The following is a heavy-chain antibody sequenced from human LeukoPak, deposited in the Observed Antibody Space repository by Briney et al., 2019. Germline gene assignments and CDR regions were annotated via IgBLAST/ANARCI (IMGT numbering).Heavy chain of an antibody. J-gene: IGHJ4*02. CDR1: GFTFSNSA. CDR3: ARERTAMVTGFDY. CDR2: VTGSGGST. D-gene: IGHD5-18*01. V-gene: IGHV3-23*01. Sequence: PGGSLRLSCAASGFTFSNSAMSWVRQAPGKGLEWVSAVTGSGGSTYYADSVKGRFTISRDNSKNTLYLQMNSLRAEDTAVYYCARERTAMVTGFDYWGQGTPVTVSS.